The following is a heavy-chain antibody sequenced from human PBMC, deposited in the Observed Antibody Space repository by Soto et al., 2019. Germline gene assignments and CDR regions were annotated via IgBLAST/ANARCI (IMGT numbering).Heavy chain of an antibody. Sequence: QVQLVQSGAEVKKPGSSVTVSCKASGSTFGKSAVRWVRQAPGQELEGRGGIIPIFPTPDSAQKFQGRVTTPADEPTSTAYMELTSLRSEDTAVYYGARDKDRQQLGGNYYYGIDVWGQGTTVTVSS. V-gene: IGHV1-69*12. D-gene: IGHD3-3*02. CDR1: GSTFGKSA. J-gene: IGHJ6*02. CDR3: ARDKDRQQLGGNYYYGIDV. CDR2: IIPIFPTP.